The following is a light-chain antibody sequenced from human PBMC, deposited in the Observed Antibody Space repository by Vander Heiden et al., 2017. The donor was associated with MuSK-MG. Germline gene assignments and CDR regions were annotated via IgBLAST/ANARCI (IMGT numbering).Light chain of an antibody. V-gene: IGLV3-1*01. CDR3: QAWDSSLV. Sequence: SYELTQPPSVSVSPGQTASITCSGDKLGDKYACWYQQKPGQSPVLVIYQDSKRPSGIPERFSGSNSGNTATLTISRTQAMDEADYYCQAWDSSLVFGGGTKLTVL. CDR2: QDS. CDR1: KLGDKY. J-gene: IGLJ2*01.